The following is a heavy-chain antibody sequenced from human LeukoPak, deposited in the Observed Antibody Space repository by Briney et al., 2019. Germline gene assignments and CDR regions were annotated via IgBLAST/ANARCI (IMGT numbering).Heavy chain of an antibody. CDR1: GFTFSSYA. Sequence: GGSLRPSCAASGFTFSSYAMSWVRQAPGKGLEWVSAISGSGGSTYYADSVTGRFTISRDNSKNTLYLQMNSLRAEDTAVYYCAKSPDYDILTGYFDYWGQGTLVTVSS. D-gene: IGHD3-9*01. V-gene: IGHV3-23*01. CDR2: ISGSGGST. J-gene: IGHJ4*02. CDR3: AKSPDYDILTGYFDY.